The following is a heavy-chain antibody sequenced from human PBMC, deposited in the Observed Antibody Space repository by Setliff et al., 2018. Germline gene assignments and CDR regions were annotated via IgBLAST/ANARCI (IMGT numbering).Heavy chain of an antibody. Sequence: SETLSLTCAVYGGSFSGYYWSWIRQPPGKGLEWIGEINHRGSTNYNPSLKSRVTISVDTSKNQFSLKLSSVTAADTAVYYCARVVPAAMYFDYWGQGTLVTVS. D-gene: IGHD2-2*01. V-gene: IGHV4-34*01. CDR1: GGSFSGYY. CDR3: ARVVPAAMYFDY. CDR2: INHRGST. J-gene: IGHJ4*02.